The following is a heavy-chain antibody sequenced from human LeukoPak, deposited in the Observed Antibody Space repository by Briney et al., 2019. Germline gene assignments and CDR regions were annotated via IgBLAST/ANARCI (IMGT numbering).Heavy chain of an antibody. D-gene: IGHD4-17*01. CDR2: IKQDGSEK. CDR3: ARDDSDYGDYERFDY. CDR1: GFTFSSYW. Sequence: GGSLRLSCAASGFTFSSYWMSWVRQAPGKGLEWVANIKQDGSEKYYVDSVKGRFTISRDNAKNSLYLQMNSLRAEDTAVYYWARDDSDYGDYERFDYWGQGTLVTVSS. J-gene: IGHJ4*02. V-gene: IGHV3-7*01.